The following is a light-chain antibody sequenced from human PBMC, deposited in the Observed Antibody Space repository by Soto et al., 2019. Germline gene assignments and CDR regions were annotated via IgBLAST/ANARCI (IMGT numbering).Light chain of an antibody. J-gene: IGKJ4*02. CDR1: QSVLYSSNNKNY. CDR3: QQYYSTPPA. V-gene: IGKV4-1*01. CDR2: WAS. Sequence: DIVMTQSPDSLAVSLGERANINCKSSQSVLYSSNNKNYLAWYQQKPGQPPKLLIYWASTRESVVPDRFSGSGSGTDFTLTISSRQAEDVAVYYCQQYYSTPPAFGGGTKVEIK.